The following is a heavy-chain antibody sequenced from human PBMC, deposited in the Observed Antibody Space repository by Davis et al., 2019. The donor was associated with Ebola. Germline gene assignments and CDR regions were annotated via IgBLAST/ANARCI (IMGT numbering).Heavy chain of an antibody. D-gene: IGHD3-10*01. CDR2: IYRDGRM. Sequence: GGSLRLSCAASGFIVSAKYMSWVRQAPGKGLEWVSVIYRDGRMYHADSVKGRFTISRDNSKNTLYLQMNSLRAEDTAVYYCARGGRGYYFDYWGQGTLVTVSS. CDR1: GFIVSAKY. J-gene: IGHJ4*02. CDR3: ARGGRGYYFDY. V-gene: IGHV3-53*05.